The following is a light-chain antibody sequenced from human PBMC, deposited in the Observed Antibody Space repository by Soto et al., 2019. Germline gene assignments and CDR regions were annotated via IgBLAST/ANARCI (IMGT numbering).Light chain of an antibody. CDR2: GAS. CDR3: QCYDSLRT. CDR1: QSVRSNF. Sequence: ENVLTQSPGTLSLSPGERASLSCRASQSVRSNFLAWYQQKPGQAPRLLIYGASNRATGIPDRFSGSGSGTDFTLTIARLEAEDFAMYYCQCYDSLRTFGQGTKVDIK. V-gene: IGKV3-20*01. J-gene: IGKJ1*01.